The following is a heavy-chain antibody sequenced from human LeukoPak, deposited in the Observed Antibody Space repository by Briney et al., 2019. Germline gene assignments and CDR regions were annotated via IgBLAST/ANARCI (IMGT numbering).Heavy chain of an antibody. V-gene: IGHV3-30-3*01. J-gene: IGHJ4*02. CDR1: GFTFSSYA. CDR2: ISYDGSNK. Sequence: PGGSLRLSCAASGFTFSSYAMSWVRQAPGKGLEWVAVISYDGSNKYYADSVKGRFTISRDNSKNTLYLQMNSLRAEDTAVYYCASVPTLWFGSPATDYWGQGTLVTVSS. D-gene: IGHD3-10*01. CDR3: ASVPTLWFGSPATDY.